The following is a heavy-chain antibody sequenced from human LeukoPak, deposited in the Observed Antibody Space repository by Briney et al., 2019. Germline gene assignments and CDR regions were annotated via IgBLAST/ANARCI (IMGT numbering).Heavy chain of an antibody. CDR3: ARDGTSSWYVY. Sequence: GASVKVSCKASGYTFTTYGIRWVRQAPGQGLEWMGWSSAYNGKTTYAQKFQGRVTMTTDTSTTTAYMELRSLRSDDTAVYYCARDGTSSWYVYWGQGTLVTVSS. J-gene: IGHJ4*02. CDR2: SSAYNGKT. V-gene: IGHV1-18*01. CDR1: GYTFTTYG. D-gene: IGHD6-13*01.